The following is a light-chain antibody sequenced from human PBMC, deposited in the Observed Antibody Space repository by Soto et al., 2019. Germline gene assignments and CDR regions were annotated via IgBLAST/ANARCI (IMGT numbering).Light chain of an antibody. J-gene: IGKJ2*01. CDR1: QSISTS. V-gene: IGKV1-39*01. CDR3: QQSYRTPPDT. CDR2: RAS. Sequence: DIQMTQSPSSLSASLGDRVTITCRASQSISTSLNWYQQKSGKAPKLLIYRASRLQGGVPSRFSGSGSGTYFSLTISNLQPDDFATYYCQQSYRTPPDTFGQGTKLEI.